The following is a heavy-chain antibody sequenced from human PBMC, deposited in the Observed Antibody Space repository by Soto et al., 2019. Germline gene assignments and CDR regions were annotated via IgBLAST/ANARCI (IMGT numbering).Heavy chain of an antibody. CDR2: IMPVFRRP. D-gene: IGHD3-3*02. J-gene: IGHJ6*02. CDR1: GGTFRTSA. Sequence: QVQLVQSGAEVKKPGSSVKVSCKASGGTFRTSAISWVRQAPGQGLEWVGGIMPVFRRPKYAQNFQGRVTITADESTSTAYMDLSSLRSDDTAVYYCARDKDRPQLGGNYYYILDVWGQGTAVTVSS. V-gene: IGHV1-69*12. CDR3: ARDKDRPQLGGNYYYILDV.